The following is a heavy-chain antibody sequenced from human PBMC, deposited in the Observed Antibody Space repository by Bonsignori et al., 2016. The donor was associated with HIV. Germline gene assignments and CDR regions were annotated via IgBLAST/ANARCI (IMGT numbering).Heavy chain of an antibody. CDR2: IYTSGST. J-gene: IGHJ3*02. V-gene: IGHV4-61*02. Sequence: WIRQPPGKGLEWIGRIYTSGSTNYNPSLKSRVTISVDTSKNQFSLKLSSVTAADTAVYYCARDRPLDYYDSSGYYLDAFDIWGQGTMVTVSS. CDR3: ARDRPLDYYDSSGYYLDAFDI. D-gene: IGHD3-22*01.